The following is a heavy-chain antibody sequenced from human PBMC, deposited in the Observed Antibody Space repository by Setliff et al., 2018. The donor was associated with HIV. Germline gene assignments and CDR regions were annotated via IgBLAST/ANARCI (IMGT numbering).Heavy chain of an antibody. Sequence: SSETLSLTCAVSGGSISSRNWWSWVRQPPGKGLEWIGEIYHSGSTNYNPSLKSRVTMSVDKSKNHFSLKLSSVTAADTAVYYCASSHTGYSSSSGAFDIWGQGTMVTVSS. J-gene: IGHJ3*02. CDR3: ASSHTGYSSSSGAFDI. CDR1: GGSISSRNW. D-gene: IGHD6-6*01. V-gene: IGHV4-4*02. CDR2: IYHSGST.